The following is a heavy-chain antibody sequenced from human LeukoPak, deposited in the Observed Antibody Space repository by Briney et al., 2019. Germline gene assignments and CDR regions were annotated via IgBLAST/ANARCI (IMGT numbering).Heavy chain of an antibody. J-gene: IGHJ4*02. CDR3: ARVSSSWYGTYYFDY. V-gene: IGHV3-21*01. CDR2: ISSSSSYI. Sequence: GGSLRLSCAASGFTFSSYSMNWVRQAPGKGLEWVSSISSSSSYIYYADSLKGRFTISRDNAKNSLYLQMNSLRAEDTAVYYCARVSSSWYGTYYFDYWGQGTLVTVSS. D-gene: IGHD6-13*01. CDR1: GFTFSSYS.